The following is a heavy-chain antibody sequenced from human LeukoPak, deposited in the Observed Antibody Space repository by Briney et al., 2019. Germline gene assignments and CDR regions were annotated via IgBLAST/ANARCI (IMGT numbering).Heavy chain of an antibody. V-gene: IGHV3-23*01. CDR1: GFPFSPFA. D-gene: IGHD1-14*01. J-gene: IGHJ4*02. CDR2: ISGSGGST. CDR3: AKDHPSGYYFDY. Sequence: GGPLSLPCEASGFPFSPFAMSWARQAPGKGLEWVSAISGSGGSTFNADSVKGRFTISRDNSKNTLFLQMNSLRAEDTAIYYCAKDHPSGYYFDYWGRGTLVTVSS.